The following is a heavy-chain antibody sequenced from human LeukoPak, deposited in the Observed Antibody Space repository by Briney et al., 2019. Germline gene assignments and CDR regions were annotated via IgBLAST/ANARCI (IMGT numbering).Heavy chain of an antibody. V-gene: IGHV1-18*01. CDR2: ISAYNGNT. Sequence: ASVKVSCKASGYTFTSYGISWVRQAPGQGREGMGGISAYNGNTNYAQKLQGRVTMTADTSTSTAYMELRSLRSDDTAVYYCAREDWADIVVVPADPGYYYGMDVWGQGTTVTVSS. CDR1: GYTFTSYG. D-gene: IGHD2-2*01. J-gene: IGHJ6*02. CDR3: AREDWADIVVVPADPGYYYGMDV.